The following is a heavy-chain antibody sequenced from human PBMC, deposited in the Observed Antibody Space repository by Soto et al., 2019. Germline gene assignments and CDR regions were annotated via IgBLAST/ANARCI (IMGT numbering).Heavy chain of an antibody. CDR2: IDYTEST. D-gene: IGHD2-21*02. V-gene: IGHV4-59*01. CDR3: ARTALRSLYYGMDV. Sequence: SSETLSLTCTVSGGSISTYYWSWIRQPPGKGLEWIGNIDYTESTNYNPSLKSRVTMSLDTSKNQFSLRLRSVTAADTALYYCARTALRSLYYGMDVWGQGTTVTVSS. J-gene: IGHJ6*02. CDR1: GGSISTYY.